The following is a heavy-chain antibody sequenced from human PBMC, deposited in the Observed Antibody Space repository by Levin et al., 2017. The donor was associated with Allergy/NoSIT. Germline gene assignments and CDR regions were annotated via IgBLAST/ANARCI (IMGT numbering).Heavy chain of an antibody. V-gene: IGHV3-23*01. J-gene: IGHJ2*01. CDR2: ISGSGINT. CDR3: AKGAKKGVNPWYFDL. D-gene: IGHD3-10*01. Sequence: SCAASGFTFSIYAMGWVRQAPGKGLEWVSTISGSGINTYYADSLKGRFTISRDNSKNTLYLQMNALRAEDTALYYCAKGAKKGVNPWYFDLWGRGTLVTVSS. CDR1: GFTFSIYA.